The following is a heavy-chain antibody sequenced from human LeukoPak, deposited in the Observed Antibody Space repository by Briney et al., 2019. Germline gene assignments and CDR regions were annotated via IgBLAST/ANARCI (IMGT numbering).Heavy chain of an antibody. D-gene: IGHD3-22*01. Sequence: SETLSLTCAVYGGSFSGYYWGWIRQPPGKGLEWIGSIYYSGSTYYNPSLKSRVTISVDTSKNQFSLKLSSVTAADTAVYYCATVLTYYDSSGEGYWGQGTLVTVSS. CDR3: ATVLTYYDSSGEGY. CDR1: GGSFSGYY. V-gene: IGHV4-34*01. J-gene: IGHJ4*02. CDR2: IYYSGST.